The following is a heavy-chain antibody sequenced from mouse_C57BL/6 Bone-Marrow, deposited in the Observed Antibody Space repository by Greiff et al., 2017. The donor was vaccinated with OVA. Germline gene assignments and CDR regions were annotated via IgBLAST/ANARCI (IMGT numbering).Heavy chain of an antibody. D-gene: IGHD2-5*01. V-gene: IGHV1-26*01. CDR3: AYSNPDY. Sequence: VQLQQSGPELVKPGASVKISCKASGYTFTDYYMNWVKQSHGKSLEWIGDINPNNGGTSYNQKFKGKATLTADKSSSTAYMELRSLTSEDSAVYFCAYSNPDYWGQGTTLTVSS. CDR2: INPNNGGT. J-gene: IGHJ2*01. CDR1: GYTFTDYY.